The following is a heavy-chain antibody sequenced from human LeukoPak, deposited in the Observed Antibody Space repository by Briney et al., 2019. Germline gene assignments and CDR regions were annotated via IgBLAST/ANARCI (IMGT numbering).Heavy chain of an antibody. Sequence: GASVKVSCKASGYTFTSYGISWVRQAPGQGLEWMGWINPSSGGTNYAQKFQGRVTMTRDTSISTAYMELSRLRSDDTAVYYCARAVGNRNLDYWGQGTLVTVSS. D-gene: IGHD1-14*01. J-gene: IGHJ4*02. V-gene: IGHV1-2*02. CDR2: INPSSGGT. CDR3: ARAVGNRNLDY. CDR1: GYTFTSYG.